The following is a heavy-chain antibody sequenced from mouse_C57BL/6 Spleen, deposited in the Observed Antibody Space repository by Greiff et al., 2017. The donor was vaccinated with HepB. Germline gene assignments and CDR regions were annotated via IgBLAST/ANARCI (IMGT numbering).Heavy chain of an antibody. D-gene: IGHD1-1*01. CDR3: ARHRDYGSSYVGAMDY. CDR1: GFTFSDYG. J-gene: IGHJ4*01. CDR2: ISNLAYSI. V-gene: IGHV5-15*01. Sequence: EVKLMESGGGLVQPGGSLKLSCAASGFTFSDYGMAWVRQAPRKGPEWVAFISNLAYSIYYADTVTGRFTISRENAKNTLYLEMSSLRSEDTAMYYCARHRDYGSSYVGAMDYWGQGTSVTVSS.